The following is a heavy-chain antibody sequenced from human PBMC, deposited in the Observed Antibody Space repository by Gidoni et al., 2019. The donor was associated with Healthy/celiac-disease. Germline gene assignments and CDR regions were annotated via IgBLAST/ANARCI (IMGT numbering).Heavy chain of an antibody. V-gene: IGHV1-18*01. D-gene: IGHD3-9*01. J-gene: IGHJ4*02. CDR1: GYTFTSYG. CDR2: ISAYNGNT. CDR3: ERDHGVLRYFDWLLDY. Sequence: QVQLVQSVAEVNNPGSSVKVSCKASGYTFTSYGISWVRQAHGQGLEWMGWISAYNGNTNYAQKLQGRVTMTTETSTSTAYMELRSLRSDDTAVYYCERDHGVLRYFDWLLDYWGQGTLVTVSS.